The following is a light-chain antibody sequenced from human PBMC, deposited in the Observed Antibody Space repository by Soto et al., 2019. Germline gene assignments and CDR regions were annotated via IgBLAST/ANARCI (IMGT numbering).Light chain of an antibody. CDR1: QSVSSGY. Sequence: EIVLTQSPGTLSLSPGERATLSCRASQSVSSGYLAWYQQKPGQAPRLLIYGASSRATGIPDRFSGSGSGTDFTLTISRLEPEDFAVYHCQQYGDSPLTFGGGTKVDI. J-gene: IGKJ4*01. V-gene: IGKV3-20*01. CDR3: QQYGDSPLT. CDR2: GAS.